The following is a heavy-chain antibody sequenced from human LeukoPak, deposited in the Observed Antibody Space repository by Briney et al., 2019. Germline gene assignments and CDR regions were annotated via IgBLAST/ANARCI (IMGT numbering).Heavy chain of an antibody. CDR3: ARSIVVVPLAWFDP. CDR2: IYYSGST. Sequence: SETLSLTCTDSGGSISSYYWSWIRQPPGKGLEWTGYIYYSGSTNYNPSLKSRVTISVDTSKNQFSLKLSSVTAADTAVYYCARSIVVVPLAWFDPWGQGTLVTVSS. J-gene: IGHJ5*02. D-gene: IGHD2-2*01. V-gene: IGHV4-59*01. CDR1: GGSISSYY.